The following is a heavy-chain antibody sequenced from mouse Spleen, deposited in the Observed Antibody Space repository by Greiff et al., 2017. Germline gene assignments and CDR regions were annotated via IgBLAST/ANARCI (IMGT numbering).Heavy chain of an antibody. CDR3: ARGGSSGYRFAY. J-gene: IGHJ3*01. Sequence: EVQLVESGGGLVKPGGSLKLSCAASGFTFSSYTMSWVRQTPAKRLEWVATISSGGGNTYYPDSVKGRFTISRDNARNTLYLQMSSLRSEDTAMYYCARGGSSGYRFAYWGQGTLVTVSA. V-gene: IGHV5-9*04. CDR1: GFTFSSYT. D-gene: IGHD3-1*01. CDR2: ISSGGGNT.